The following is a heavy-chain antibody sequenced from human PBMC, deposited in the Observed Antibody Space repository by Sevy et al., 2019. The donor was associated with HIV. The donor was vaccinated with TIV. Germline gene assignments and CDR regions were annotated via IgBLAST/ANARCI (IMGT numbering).Heavy chain of an antibody. J-gene: IGHJ4*02. Sequence: SETLSLTCTVSGGSISSSSYYWGWIRQPPGKGLEWIGSIYYSGSTYYNPSLKSRVTISVDTSKNQFSLKLSSVTAADTAVYYCASFQSRLDYGDYFDYWGQGTLVTVSS. CDR3: ASFQSRLDYGDYFDY. CDR2: IYYSGST. CDR1: GGSISSSSYY. D-gene: IGHD4-17*01. V-gene: IGHV4-39*01.